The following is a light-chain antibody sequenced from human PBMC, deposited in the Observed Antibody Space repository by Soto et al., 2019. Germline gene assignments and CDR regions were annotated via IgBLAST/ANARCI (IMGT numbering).Light chain of an antibody. CDR3: SSYTSTSSNFV. CDR1: SSDVGGYNY. CDR2: EVS. Sequence: QSVLTQPAAVSGPPGQSMVISCTGSSSDVGGYNYVSWYQQHPGKAPQLMIYEVSNRPSGVSNRFSGSKSGNTASLTISGLQTEDEADYYCSSYTSTSSNFVFGGGTRSPS. J-gene: IGLJ1*01. V-gene: IGLV2-14*01.